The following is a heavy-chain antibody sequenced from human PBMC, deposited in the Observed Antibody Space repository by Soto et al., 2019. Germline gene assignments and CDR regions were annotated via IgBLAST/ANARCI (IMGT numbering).Heavy chain of an antibody. D-gene: IGHD3-9*01. V-gene: IGHV3-23*01. CDR1: GFTFSSYA. CDR2: ISGRGGST. CDR3: ANTHYDILTGWTWYYFDY. J-gene: IGHJ4*02. Sequence: EVQLLESGGGLVQPGGSRRLSCAASGFTFSSYAMSWVRQAPGKGLEWVSAISGRGGSTYYADSVKGRFTISRDNSKNTLYLQMNSLRDEDPAVYYCANTHYDILTGWTWYYFDYWGQGTLVTVSS.